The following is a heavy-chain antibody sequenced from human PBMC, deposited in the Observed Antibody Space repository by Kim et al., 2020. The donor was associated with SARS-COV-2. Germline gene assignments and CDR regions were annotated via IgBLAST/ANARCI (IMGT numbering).Heavy chain of an antibody. Sequence: GGSLRLSCAGSEFTFRSYVMSWVRQAPGKGLEWVSTISNTGGSTYYADSVKGRFTIFRDNSKNTLYLQMNSLGVEDTAVYYCAKDRSPILIWFGEVLNAFDMWGQGTMVSVAS. CDR1: EFTFRSYV. J-gene: IGHJ3*02. CDR2: ISNTGGST. D-gene: IGHD3-10*01. CDR3: AKDRSPILIWFGEVLNAFDM. V-gene: IGHV3-23*01.